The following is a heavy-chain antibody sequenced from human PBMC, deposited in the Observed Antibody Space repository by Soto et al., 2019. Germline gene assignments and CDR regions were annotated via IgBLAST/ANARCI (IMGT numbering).Heavy chain of an antibody. CDR3: ARGFGRSHFDY. CDR1: GGSISSRDSY. CDR2: FHYSGST. D-gene: IGHD3-16*01. V-gene: IGHV4-39*01. Sequence: SDTLSLTCTVSGGSISSRDSYCGWIRQPPGKGLEWIGSFHYSGSTYYNPSLKSRVTISVDTSKNQLSLRVTSVTAADTAVYYCARGFGRSHFDYWGQGTLVTVSS. J-gene: IGHJ4*02.